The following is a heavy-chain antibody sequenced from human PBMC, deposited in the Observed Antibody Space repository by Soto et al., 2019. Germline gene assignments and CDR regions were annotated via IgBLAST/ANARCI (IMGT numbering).Heavy chain of an antibody. Sequence: QVQLVQSGAEVKKPGASVKVSCKASGYTFTSYGISWVRQAPGQGLEWMGWISAYNGNTNYAQKLQGRVTMTTDTFTLTDXMELRSLRSDDTAVYYCARDGGYDYVWGSYRTYDYWGQGTLVTVSS. V-gene: IGHV1-18*01. CDR1: GYTFTSYG. J-gene: IGHJ4*02. CDR2: ISAYNGNT. CDR3: ARDGGYDYVWGSYRTYDY. D-gene: IGHD3-16*02.